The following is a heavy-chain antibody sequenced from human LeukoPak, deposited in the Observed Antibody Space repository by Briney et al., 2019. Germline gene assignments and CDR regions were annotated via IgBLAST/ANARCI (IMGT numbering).Heavy chain of an antibody. Sequence: SETLSLTCTVSGDSISGYYWSWIRQPPGKGLEWIGEINHSGSTNYNPSLKSRVTISVDTSKNQFSLKLSSVTAADTAVYYCAKDSYGRGGLDYWGQGTLVTVSS. CDR1: GDSISGYY. D-gene: IGHD5-18*01. V-gene: IGHV4-34*01. CDR3: AKDSYGRGGLDY. J-gene: IGHJ4*02. CDR2: INHSGST.